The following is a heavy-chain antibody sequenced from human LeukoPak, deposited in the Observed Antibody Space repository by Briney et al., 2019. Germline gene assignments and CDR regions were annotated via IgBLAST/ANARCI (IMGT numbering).Heavy chain of an antibody. V-gene: IGHV4-34*01. J-gene: IGHJ6*03. Sequence: SETLSLTCAVYGGSFSGYDWSWIRQPPGKGLEWIGEINHSGSTNYNPSLKSRVTISVDTSKHQFSLKLSSVTAADTAVYYCARRKAYYYGSGSYSGYYYYYYMDVWGKGTTVTVSS. CDR2: INHSGST. CDR1: GGSFSGYD. CDR3: ARRKAYYYGSGSYSGYYYYYYMDV. D-gene: IGHD3-10*01.